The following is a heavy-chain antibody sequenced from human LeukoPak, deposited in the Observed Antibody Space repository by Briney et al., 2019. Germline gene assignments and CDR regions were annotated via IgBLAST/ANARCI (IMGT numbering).Heavy chain of an antibody. D-gene: IGHD3-10*01. CDR1: EYTFTDYW. Sequence: GESLKISCKGSEYTFTDYWIAWVRQMPGKGLDWMGIIYPADSDTRYSPSFEGQVTISADKSISTAYLQWSSLKASDSAMYYCVKGFSGTYYGMDVWGQGTTVTVSS. V-gene: IGHV5-51*01. CDR2: IYPADSDT. CDR3: VKGFSGTYYGMDV. J-gene: IGHJ6*02.